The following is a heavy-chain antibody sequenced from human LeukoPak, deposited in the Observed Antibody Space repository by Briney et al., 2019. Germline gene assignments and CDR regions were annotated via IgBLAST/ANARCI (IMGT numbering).Heavy chain of an antibody. CDR2: IYYSGST. Sequence: PSETLSLTCTVSGGSISSGDYYWSWIRQPPGKGLEWIGYIYYSGSTNYNPSLKSRVTISVDTSKNQFSLKLRSVTAADTAMYYCAGDTYGSDYWGQGTRVTVSS. CDR3: AGDTYGSDY. V-gene: IGHV4-61*08. CDR1: GGSISSGDYY. D-gene: IGHD3-10*01. J-gene: IGHJ4*02.